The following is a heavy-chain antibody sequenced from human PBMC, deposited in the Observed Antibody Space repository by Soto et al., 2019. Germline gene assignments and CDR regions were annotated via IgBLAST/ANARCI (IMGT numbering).Heavy chain of an antibody. CDR3: AKWEGLGSDYYYYAMDV. CDR2: IYHSGYT. Sequence: SETLSLTCTVSGGYISSGGYYWTWIRQHPGKGLEWIAYIYHSGYTFYNPSLKSRVTMSVDTSKNQFSLKLRSVTAADTAVYYCAKWEGLGSDYYYYAMDVWGQGTTVTVSS. V-gene: IGHV4-31*03. CDR1: GGYISSGGYY. J-gene: IGHJ6*02. D-gene: IGHD1-26*01.